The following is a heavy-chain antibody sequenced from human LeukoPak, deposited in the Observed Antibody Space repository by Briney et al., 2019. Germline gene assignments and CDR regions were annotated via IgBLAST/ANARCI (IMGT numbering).Heavy chain of an antibody. D-gene: IGHD6-13*01. CDR3: ARGPSPYRQIYSSSWYYFDY. J-gene: IGHJ4*02. V-gene: IGHV4-59*01. CDR2: IYYSGST. CDR1: GGSISSYY. Sequence: PSETLSLTCTVSGGSISSYYWSWIRQPPGKGLEWIGYIYYSGSTNYNPSLKSRVTISVDTSKNQFSLRLSSVTAADTAVYYCARGPSPYRQIYSSSWYYFDYWGQGTLVTVSS.